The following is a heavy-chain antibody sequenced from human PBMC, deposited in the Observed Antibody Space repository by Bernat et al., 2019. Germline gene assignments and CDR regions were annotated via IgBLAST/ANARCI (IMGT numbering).Heavy chain of an antibody. CDR3: ARGSGYDLRYYYYYMDV. V-gene: IGHV3-33*01. CDR1: GFTFSSYG. CDR2: IWYDGSNK. Sequence: QVQLVESGGGVVQPGRSLRLSCAASGFTFSSYGMHWVRQAPGKGLEWVAVIWYDGSNKYYADSVKGRFTISRDNSKNTLYLQMNSLRAEDTAVYYCARGSGYDLRYYYYYMDVWGKGTTVTVSS. J-gene: IGHJ6*03. D-gene: IGHD5-12*01.